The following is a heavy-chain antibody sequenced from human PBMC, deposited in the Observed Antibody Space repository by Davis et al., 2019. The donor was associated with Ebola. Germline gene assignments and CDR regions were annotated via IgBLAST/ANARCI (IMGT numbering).Heavy chain of an antibody. Sequence: ASVKVSCKASGYTFTSYAMHWVRQAPGQRLEWMGWINAGNGNTKYSQKFQGRVTITRDTSASTAYMELSSLRSEDTAVYYCASQIFWSGYSTPRRSDAFDIWGQGTMVTVSS. V-gene: IGHV1-3*01. J-gene: IGHJ3*02. CDR3: ASQIFWSGYSTPRRSDAFDI. CDR2: INAGNGNT. CDR1: GYTFTSYA. D-gene: IGHD3-3*01.